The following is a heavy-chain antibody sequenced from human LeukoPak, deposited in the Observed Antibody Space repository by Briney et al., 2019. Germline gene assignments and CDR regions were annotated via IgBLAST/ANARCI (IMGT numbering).Heavy chain of an antibody. CDR3: AKERPNYDILTGYYPDAFDI. J-gene: IGHJ3*02. D-gene: IGHD3-9*01. CDR1: GFTFSSYA. V-gene: IGHV3-23*01. CDR2: ISGSGGST. Sequence: PGGSLRLSCAASGFTFSSYAMSWVRQAPGKGLEWVSAISGSGGSTFYGDSVKGGLTISRDNSKNTLYLQMNSLRAEDTAVYYCAKERPNYDILTGYYPDAFDIWGQGTMVTVSS.